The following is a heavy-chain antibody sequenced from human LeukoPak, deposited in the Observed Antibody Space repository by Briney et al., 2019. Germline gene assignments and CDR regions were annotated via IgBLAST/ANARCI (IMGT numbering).Heavy chain of an antibody. D-gene: IGHD3-10*01. Sequence: GGSLRLSCAASGFTFSTYAMSWVRQAPGKGLEWVSAVGGSGDFTYYAEYVRGRFTISRDNSKKTLYLQMNSLRAEDTAVYYCAKADRGWGVITKDWGQGTLVTVSS. CDR3: AKADRGWGVITKD. CDR2: VGGSGDFT. J-gene: IGHJ4*02. CDR1: GFTFSTYA. V-gene: IGHV3-23*01.